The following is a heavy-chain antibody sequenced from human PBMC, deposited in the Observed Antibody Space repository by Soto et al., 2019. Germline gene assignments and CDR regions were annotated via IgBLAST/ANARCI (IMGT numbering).Heavy chain of an antibody. J-gene: IGHJ6*03. CDR1: GFTFSSYA. V-gene: IGHV3-66*01. CDR3: ARYYGKIYYYSYMDV. D-gene: IGHD4-17*01. CDR2: IYSGGST. Sequence: GGSLRLSCAASGFTFSSYAMSWVRQAPGKGLEWVSVIYSGGSTYYADSVKGRFTISRDNSKNTLYLQMNSLRAEDTAVYYCARYYGKIYYYSYMDVWGKGTTVPVSS.